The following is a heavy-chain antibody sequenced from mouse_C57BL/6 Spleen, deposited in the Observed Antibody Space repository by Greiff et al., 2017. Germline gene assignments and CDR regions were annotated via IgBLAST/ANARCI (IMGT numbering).Heavy chain of an antibody. CDR1: GYTFTSYW. D-gene: IGHD1-1*01. J-gene: IGHJ2*01. V-gene: IGHV1-59*01. CDR2: IDPSDSYT. Sequence: QVQLQQPGAELVRPGTSVKLSCKASGYTFTSYWMHWVKQRPGQGLEWIGVIDPSDSYTNYNQKFKGKATVTVDTSSSTAYMQLSSLTSEDSAVYYCARGENGSSVVDYWGQSTTLTVSS. CDR3: ARGENGSSVVDY.